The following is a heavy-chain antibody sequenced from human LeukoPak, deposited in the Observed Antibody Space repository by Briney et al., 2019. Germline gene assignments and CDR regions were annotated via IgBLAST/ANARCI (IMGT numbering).Heavy chain of an antibody. D-gene: IGHD6-19*01. CDR2: ISGSGDRT. CDR1: GIPLRSYA. J-gene: IGHJ5*02. Sequence: GGSLRLSCAASGIPLRSYAVSWVRHAPGKGLEWVSAISGSGDRTYYADSVKGRFTISRDNSKNTLYLQMNSLRDEDTAIYYCAKDAIAVALGWLDPWGQGTLVTVSS. V-gene: IGHV3-23*01. CDR3: AKDAIAVALGWLDP.